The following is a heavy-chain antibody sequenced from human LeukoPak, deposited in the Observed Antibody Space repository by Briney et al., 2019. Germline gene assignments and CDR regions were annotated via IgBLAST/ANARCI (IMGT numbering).Heavy chain of an antibody. CDR2: IKQDGSEK. J-gene: IGHJ6*04. CDR3: AELGITMVGGV. CDR1: GFTFSSRDW. Sequence: GGSLRLSCVASGFTFSSRDWMTWVRQAPGKGLEWVANIKQDGSEKNYVDSVKGRFTISRDNAKNSLYLQMNSLRAEDTAVYYCAELGITMVGGVWGKGTTVTISS. D-gene: IGHD3-10*02. V-gene: IGHV3-7*01.